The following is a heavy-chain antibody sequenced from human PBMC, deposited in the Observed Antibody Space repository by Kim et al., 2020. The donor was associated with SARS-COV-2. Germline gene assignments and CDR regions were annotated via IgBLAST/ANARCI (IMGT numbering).Heavy chain of an antibody. J-gene: IGHJ4*02. CDR1: GYTFTSYY. D-gene: IGHD3-10*01. V-gene: IGHV1-46*01. CDR3: ARDGLYGSGSYAIFDY. CDR2: INPSGGST. Sequence: ASVKVSCKASGYTFTSYYMHWVRQAPGQGLEWMGIINPSGGSTSYAQKFQGRVTMTRDTSTSTVYMELSSLRSEDTAVYYCARDGLYGSGSYAIFDYWGQGTLVTVSS.